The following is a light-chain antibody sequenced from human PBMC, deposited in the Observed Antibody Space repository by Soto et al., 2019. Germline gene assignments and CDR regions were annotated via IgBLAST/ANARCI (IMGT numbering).Light chain of an antibody. CDR2: EVS. Sequence: QSALTQPASVSGSPGQSITIYCTGTSXDVGSYNYVSWYQQHPGKAPKLMIYEVSDRPSGISSRFSGSKSGNTASLTISGLQTEDEADYYSSSYTSSSTLFGAGTKVTVL. CDR3: SSYTSSSTL. V-gene: IGLV2-14*01. J-gene: IGLJ1*01. CDR1: SXDVGSYNY.